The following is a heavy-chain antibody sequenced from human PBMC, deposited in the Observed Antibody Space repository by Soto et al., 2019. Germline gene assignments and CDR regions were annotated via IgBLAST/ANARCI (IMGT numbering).Heavy chain of an antibody. CDR1: GFTFSSYG. D-gene: IGHD3-10*01. CDR3: ARDWHYYGSRVPYGMDV. V-gene: IGHV3-33*01. Sequence: QVQLVESGGGVVQPGRSLRLSCAASGFTFSSYGMHWVRKAPGKGLEWVAVIWSDGSNKYYADSVKGRFTISRDNSKNTPYLQMNSLRAEDTAVYYCARDWHYYGSRVPYGMDVWGQGTTVTVSS. CDR2: IWSDGSNK. J-gene: IGHJ6*02.